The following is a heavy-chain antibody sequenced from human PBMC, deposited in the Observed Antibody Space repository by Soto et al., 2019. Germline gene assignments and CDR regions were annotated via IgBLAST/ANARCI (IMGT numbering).Heavy chain of an antibody. CDR3: AKDMGYSSSPRDYYYYGMDV. Sequence: PGGSLRLSCAASGFTFDDYAMHWVRQAPGKGLEWVSGISWNSGSIGYADSVKGRFTISRDNAKNSLYLQMNSLRAEDTALYYCAKDMGYSSSPRDYYYYGMDVWGQGTTVTVSS. D-gene: IGHD6-6*01. CDR1: GFTFDDYA. V-gene: IGHV3-9*01. J-gene: IGHJ6*02. CDR2: ISWNSGSI.